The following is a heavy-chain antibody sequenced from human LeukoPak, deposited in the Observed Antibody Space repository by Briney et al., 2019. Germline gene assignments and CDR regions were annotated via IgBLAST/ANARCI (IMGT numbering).Heavy chain of an antibody. D-gene: IGHD4-17*01. J-gene: IGHJ6*03. V-gene: IGHV3-21*01. Sequence: GGSLRLSCAASGFTFSSYSMNWVRQAPGKGLEWVSSISSSGSYIYYADSVKGRFTISRDNAKNSLYLQMNSLRAEDTAVYYCARREDSSYYGDYVFYYYYYMDVWGKGTTVTVSS. CDR2: ISSSGSYI. CDR3: ARREDSSYYGDYVFYYYYYMDV. CDR1: GFTFSSYS.